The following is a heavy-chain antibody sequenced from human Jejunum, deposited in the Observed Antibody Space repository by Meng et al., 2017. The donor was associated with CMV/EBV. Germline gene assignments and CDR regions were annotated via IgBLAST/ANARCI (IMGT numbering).Heavy chain of an antibody. J-gene: IGHJ4*02. Sequence: PGLTFRNSWIHWVRQGPGKGLVWVSRIKSDGSGTTYADSVKGRFTVSRDNAKNTLYLQMDSLRAEDTAVYYCVRGGGGSYYGFRWGRGTLVTVSS. D-gene: IGHD3/OR15-3a*01. V-gene: IGHV3-74*01. CDR2: IKSDGSGT. CDR3: VRGGGGSYYGFR. CDR1: GLTFRNSW.